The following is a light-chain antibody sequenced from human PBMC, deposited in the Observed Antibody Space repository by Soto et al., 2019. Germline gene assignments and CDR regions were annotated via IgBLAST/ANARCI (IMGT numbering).Light chain of an antibody. CDR1: TSQIGSNT. J-gene: IGLJ1*01. CDR2: SNN. Sequence: QSLPPRAPSASWPPGARVTISCSGSTSQIGSNTVNWYQQLPGTAPKLLIYSNNQRPSGVPDRFSGSKSGTSASLAIIWLQSEDEADYYCAAWDDGLNGLYVFGTGTKVTVL. CDR3: AAWDDGLNGLYV. V-gene: IGLV1-44*01.